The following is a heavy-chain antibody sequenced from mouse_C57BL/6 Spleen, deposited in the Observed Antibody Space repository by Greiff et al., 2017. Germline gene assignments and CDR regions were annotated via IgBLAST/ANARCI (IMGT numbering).Heavy chain of an antibody. CDR2: TFYSGIT. V-gene: IGHV3-3*01. CDR3: ARYYYGSSSFWYFDV. Sequence: EVKLKESGPSLVRPSQTLSLTCTVTGFSINSDCYWIWIRQFPGNKLEYIGYTFYSGITYYNPSLESRTYITRDTSKNQVSLKLSSVTTEDTATXYCARYYYGSSSFWYFDVWGTGTTVTVSS. J-gene: IGHJ1*03. D-gene: IGHD1-1*01. CDR1: GFSINSDCY.